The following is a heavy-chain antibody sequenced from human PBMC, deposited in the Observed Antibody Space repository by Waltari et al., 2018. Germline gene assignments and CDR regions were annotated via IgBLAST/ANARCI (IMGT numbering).Heavy chain of an antibody. CDR1: GFTFRSYW. V-gene: IGHV3-74*01. CDR2: MNTEVSIT. J-gene: IGHJ4*02. CDR3: ARVDDFWSGYYLFDY. Sequence: EVQLVESGGGLVQPGGSLRLSCAASGFTFRSYWMHWVRQAPGKGLVWGSRMNTEVSITTYADSVKGRFTISRDNAKNTLYLQMNSLRVEDTAVYYCARVDDFWSGYYLFDYWGQGTLVTVSS. D-gene: IGHD3-3*01.